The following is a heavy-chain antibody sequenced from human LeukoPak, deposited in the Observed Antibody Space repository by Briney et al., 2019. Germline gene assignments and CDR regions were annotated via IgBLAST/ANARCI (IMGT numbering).Heavy chain of an antibody. Sequence: SGTLSLTCTVSGGSISSSSYYWGWIRQPPGKGLEWIGSIYYSGSTYYNPSLKSRVTISVDTSKNQFSLKLSSVTAADTAVYYCARDGERGGRKLNWFDPWGQGTLVTVSS. CDR2: IYYSGST. CDR1: GGSISSSSYY. V-gene: IGHV4-39*07. J-gene: IGHJ5*02. CDR3: ARDGERGGRKLNWFDP. D-gene: IGHD3-10*01.